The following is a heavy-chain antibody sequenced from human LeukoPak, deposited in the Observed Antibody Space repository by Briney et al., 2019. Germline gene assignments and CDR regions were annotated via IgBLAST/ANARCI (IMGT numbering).Heavy chain of an antibody. J-gene: IGHJ4*02. V-gene: IGHV4-38-2*02. Sequence: SETLSLTCSVSGYSISRGYYWGWIRQPPGKGLEWIGSADHSGSTYYNTSLKSRVSISVDTSKNHFSLKLRSVTATDTAVYYCTRVLGGGSSGQWGQGTLVTVSS. D-gene: IGHD6-19*01. CDR2: ADHSGST. CDR3: TRVLGGGSSGQ. CDR1: GYSISRGYY.